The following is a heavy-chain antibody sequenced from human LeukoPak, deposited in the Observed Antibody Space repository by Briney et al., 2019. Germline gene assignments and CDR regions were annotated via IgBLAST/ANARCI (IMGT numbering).Heavy chain of an antibody. D-gene: IGHD6-19*01. CDR2: MNPNSGNT. CDR3: ARTSGWSHYMDV. J-gene: IGHJ6*03. CDR1: GYTFTSYD. Sequence: ASVKVSCKASGYTFTSYDINWVRQATGQGLEWMGWMNPNSGNTGYAQKFQGRVTMTRNTSISTAYMELSSLRSEDTAVYSCARTSGWSHYMDVWGKGTTVTVSS. V-gene: IGHV1-8*01.